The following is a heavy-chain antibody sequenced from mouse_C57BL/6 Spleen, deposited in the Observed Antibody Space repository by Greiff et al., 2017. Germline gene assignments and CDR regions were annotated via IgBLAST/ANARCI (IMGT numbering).Heavy chain of an antibody. J-gene: IGHJ4*01. CDR1: GYAFSSSW. D-gene: IGHD3-2*02. CDR3: ARGTAQALYGMDY. V-gene: IGHV1-82*01. CDR2: IYPGDGDT. Sequence: VQLQQSGPELVKPGASVKISCKASGYAFSSSWMNWVKQRPGKGLEWIGRIYPGDGDTNYNGKFKGKATLTADKSSSTAYMPRSSLTSEDSAVYFCARGTAQALYGMDYWGQGTSVTVSS.